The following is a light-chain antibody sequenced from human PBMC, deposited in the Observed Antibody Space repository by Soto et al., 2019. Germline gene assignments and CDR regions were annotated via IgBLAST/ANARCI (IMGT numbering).Light chain of an antibody. Sequence: QSALTQPRSVSGSPGPSVTISCTGTSSDVGGYNYVSWYQQHPGKAPKLMIYDVSKRPSGVPDRFSGSKSGNTAYLTISGLQAEDEADYYCCSYAGSYTVVFGGGTKVTVL. CDR2: DVS. CDR1: SSDVGGYNY. V-gene: IGLV2-11*01. CDR3: CSYAGSYTVV. J-gene: IGLJ2*01.